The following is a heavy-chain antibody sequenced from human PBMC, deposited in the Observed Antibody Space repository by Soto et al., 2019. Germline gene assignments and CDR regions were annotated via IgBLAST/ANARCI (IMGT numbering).Heavy chain of an antibody. J-gene: IGHJ6*02. V-gene: IGHV5-10-1*01. CDR2: IDPSDSYT. Sequence: PGESLKISCKGSGYSFTSYWISWVRQMPGKGLEWMGRIDPSDSYTNYSPSFQGHVTISADKSISTAYLQWSSLKASDTAMYYCARTPMIVVAKHSHYGMDVWGQGTTVTVSS. CDR3: ARTPMIVVAKHSHYGMDV. CDR1: GYSFTSYW. D-gene: IGHD3-22*01.